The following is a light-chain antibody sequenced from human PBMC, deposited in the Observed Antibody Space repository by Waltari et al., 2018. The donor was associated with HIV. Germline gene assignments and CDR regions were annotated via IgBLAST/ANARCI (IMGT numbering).Light chain of an antibody. J-gene: IGKJ1*01. CDR1: QSIVTW. CDR2: KAS. Sequence: IQMTQSPSTLSASVGARVTITCRASQSIVTWLAWYQQKPGKAPKLLISKASSLETGVPSRFSGSGSGTEFTLTISSLQPDDFATYYCQQYNTNLGTFGQGTKVEIE. V-gene: IGKV1-5*03. CDR3: QQYNTNLGT.